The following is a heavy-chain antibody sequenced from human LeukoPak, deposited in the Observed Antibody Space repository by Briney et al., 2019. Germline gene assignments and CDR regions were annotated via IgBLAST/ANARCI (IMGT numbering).Heavy chain of an antibody. D-gene: IGHD2/OR15-2a*01. CDR2: ISWNSGSI. J-gene: IGHJ4*02. CDR1: GFTFDDYA. V-gene: IGHV3-9*01. CDR3: ASRISH. Sequence: PGGSLRLSCAASGFTFDDYAMHWVRQAPGKGLEWVSGISWNSGSIGYADSVKGRFTISRDNAKNSLYLQMNSLRAEDTAVYYCASRISHWGQGTLVTVSS.